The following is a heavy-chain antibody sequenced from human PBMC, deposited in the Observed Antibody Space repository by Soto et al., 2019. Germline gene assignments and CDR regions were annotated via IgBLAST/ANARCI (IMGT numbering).Heavy chain of an antibody. J-gene: IGHJ6*02. Sequence: QVQLVESGGGVVQPGRSLRLSCAASGFTFSSYGMHWVRQAPGKGLEWVALISYDGSNQYYADSVKGRFTISRDNSQNSLDLQINSLRAEDTAVSYCAKGLSVVTLYYYYCMDVGGQGNTVAVSS. D-gene: IGHD2-21*02. CDR3: AKGLSVVTLYYYYCMDV. CDR2: ISYDGSNQ. V-gene: IGHV3-30*18. CDR1: GFTFSSYG.